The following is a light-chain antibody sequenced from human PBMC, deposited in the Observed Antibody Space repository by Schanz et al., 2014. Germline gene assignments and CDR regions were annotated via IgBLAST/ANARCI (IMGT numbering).Light chain of an antibody. CDR2: WAS. Sequence: DIVMTQSPDSLAVSLGERATINCKSSQSILYNSNNKNYLSWYQQKPGQPPKPLIYWASTRESGVPDRFSGSGSGADFTLTISSLQPEDFATYYCQQATGFPPTFGGGTKVEIK. J-gene: IGKJ4*01. V-gene: IGKV4-1*01. CDR3: QQATGFPPT. CDR1: QSILYNSNNKNY.